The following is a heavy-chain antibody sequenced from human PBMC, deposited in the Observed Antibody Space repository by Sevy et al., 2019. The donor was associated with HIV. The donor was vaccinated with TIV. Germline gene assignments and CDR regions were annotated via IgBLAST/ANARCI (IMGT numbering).Heavy chain of an antibody. D-gene: IGHD2-21*01. J-gene: IGHJ4*02. CDR3: SCGGQLRTY. CDR1: KFTFSNSW. V-gene: IGHV3-7*03. CDR2: KKSDGSEK. Sequence: GGSLRLSCAASKFTFSNSWMHWVCQAPEKGLEWVADKKSDGSEKQYVDSVKGRLTISRNNSKNTLCVQVNSLRAEDMTVYSASCGGQLRTYWGQGTLVTVSS.